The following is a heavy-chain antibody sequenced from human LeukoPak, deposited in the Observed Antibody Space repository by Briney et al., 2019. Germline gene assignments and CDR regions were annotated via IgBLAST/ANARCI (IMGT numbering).Heavy chain of an antibody. J-gene: IGHJ4*02. Sequence: GGSLRLSCTVSGFISSDHWMAWVRQAPGKGLEWVANIKPDANEKYYLDSVKGRFTISRDNAKNSLYLQMNSLRPEDAAVFYCVRDVGGGFFDYWGQGTLVTVPS. CDR1: GFISSDHW. V-gene: IGHV3-7*01. CDR3: VRDVGGGFFDY. D-gene: IGHD3-16*01. CDR2: IKPDANEK.